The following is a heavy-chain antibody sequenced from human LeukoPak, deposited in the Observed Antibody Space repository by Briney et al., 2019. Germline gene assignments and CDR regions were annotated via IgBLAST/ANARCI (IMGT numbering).Heavy chain of an antibody. CDR1: GFTFSSYS. Sequence: PGGSLRLSCAASGFTFSSYSMNWVRQAPGKGLEWVSYTSSSSSTIYYADSVKGRFTISRDNAKNSLYLQMNSLRAEDTAVYYCARWVGYCSSTSCYMGYYYYYYMDVWGKGTTVTVSS. D-gene: IGHD2-2*02. J-gene: IGHJ6*03. CDR2: TSSSSSTI. V-gene: IGHV3-48*01. CDR3: ARWVGYCSSTSCYMGYYYYYYMDV.